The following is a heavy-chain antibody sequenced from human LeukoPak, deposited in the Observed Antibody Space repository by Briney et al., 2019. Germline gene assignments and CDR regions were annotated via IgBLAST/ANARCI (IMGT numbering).Heavy chain of an antibody. J-gene: IGHJ6*02. Sequence: ASVRVSCTASGGTFSSYAISWVRQAPGQGLEWMGRIIPILGIANYAQKFQGRVTITADKSTSTAYMELSSLRSEDTAVYYCARDHCSSTSCYDPSYYYYGMDVWGQGTTVTVSS. CDR3: ARDHCSSTSCYDPSYYYYGMDV. V-gene: IGHV1-69*04. D-gene: IGHD2-2*01. CDR2: IIPILGIA. CDR1: GGTFSSYA.